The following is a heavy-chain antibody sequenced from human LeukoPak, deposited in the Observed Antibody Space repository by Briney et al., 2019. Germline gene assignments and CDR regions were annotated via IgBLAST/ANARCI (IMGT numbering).Heavy chain of an antibody. CDR2: ISRSSSYI. V-gene: IGHV3-21*01. CDR1: GFTFSSYS. J-gene: IGHJ3*02. D-gene: IGHD4-17*01. Sequence: KSGGSLRLSCAASGFTFSSYSMNWVRQAPGKGLEWVSSISRSSSYIYYADSVKGRFTISRDNAKNSLYLQMNSLRAEDTAVYYCARGDYGDYSDAFDIWGQGTMVTVSS. CDR3: ARGDYGDYSDAFDI.